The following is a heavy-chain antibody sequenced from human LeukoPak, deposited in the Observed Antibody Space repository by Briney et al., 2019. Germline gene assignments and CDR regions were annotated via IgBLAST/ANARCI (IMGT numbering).Heavy chain of an antibody. CDR2: INHSGST. Sequence: TSETLSLTCAVYGGSFSGYYWSWIRQPPGKGLEWIGEINHSGSTNYNPSLKSRVTISVDTSKNQFSLKLNSVTAADTTVYFCARQKLGEIQRCDYWGQGILVTVSS. CDR3: ARQKLGEIQRCDY. V-gene: IGHV4-34*01. D-gene: IGHD5-18*01. CDR1: GGSFSGYY. J-gene: IGHJ4*02.